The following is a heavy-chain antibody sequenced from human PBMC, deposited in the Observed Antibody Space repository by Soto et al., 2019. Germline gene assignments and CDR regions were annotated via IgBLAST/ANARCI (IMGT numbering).Heavy chain of an antibody. Sequence: SPTLSLPCAVSGGSLSSYYWSWIRQPPGKGLEWIGYIYYSGSTNYNPSLKSRVTISVDTSRNQFSLKLSSVTAADTAVYYCARHNEPRQRYDFWSGYYLRRFHPGVFDYWGQGTLVTVSS. V-gene: IGHV4-59*08. D-gene: IGHD3-3*01. J-gene: IGHJ4*02. CDR3: ARHNEPRQRYDFWSGYYLRRFHPGVFDY. CDR2: IYYSGST. CDR1: GGSLSSYY.